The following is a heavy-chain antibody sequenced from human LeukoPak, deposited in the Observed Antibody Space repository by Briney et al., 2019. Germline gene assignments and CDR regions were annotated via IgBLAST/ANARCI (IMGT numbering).Heavy chain of an antibody. J-gene: IGHJ4*02. CDR3: ARVVPPLYHFDY. CDR2: IMQDGREK. V-gene: IGHV3-7*01. Sequence: RGSLRLSCAASGFTFSSSWMSWVRQAPGKGLEWVANIMQDGREKYYVDSVKGRFTISTDNAKNSLYLQMNSLRAEDTAVYFCARVVPPLYHFDYWGQGTLVTVPS. CDR1: GFTFSSSW. D-gene: IGHD2-2*02.